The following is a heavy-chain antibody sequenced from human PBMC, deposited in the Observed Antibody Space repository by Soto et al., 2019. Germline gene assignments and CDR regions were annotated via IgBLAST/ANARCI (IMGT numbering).Heavy chain of an antibody. J-gene: IGHJ4*02. CDR2: IRSKAYGGTT. D-gene: IGHD3-10*01. Sequence: GGSLRLSCTASGFTFGDYAMSWFRQAPGKGLEWVGFIRSKAYGGTTEYAASVKGRFTISRDDSKSIAYLQMNSLKTEDTAVYYCTKPTSLYGSGSYRFDYWGQGTLVTVSS. V-gene: IGHV3-49*03. CDR3: TKPTSLYGSGSYRFDY. CDR1: GFTFGDYA.